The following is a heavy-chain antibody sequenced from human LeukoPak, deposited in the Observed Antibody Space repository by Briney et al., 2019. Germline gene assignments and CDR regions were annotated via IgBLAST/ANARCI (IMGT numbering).Heavy chain of an antibody. J-gene: IGHJ5*02. Sequence: GRSLRLSCAASGFTFSSYGMSWVRQAPGKGLEWVSAISGSGGSTYYADSVKGRFTISRDNSKNTLYLQMNSLRAEDTAVYYCARVQFLTFDPWGQGTLVTVSS. CDR1: GFTFSSYG. CDR2: ISGSGGST. CDR3: ARVQFLTFDP. D-gene: IGHD3-9*01. V-gene: IGHV3-23*01.